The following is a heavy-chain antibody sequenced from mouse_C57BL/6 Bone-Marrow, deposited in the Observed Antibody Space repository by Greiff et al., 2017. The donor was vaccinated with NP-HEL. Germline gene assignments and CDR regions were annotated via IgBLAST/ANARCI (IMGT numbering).Heavy chain of an antibody. D-gene: IGHD1-1*01. V-gene: IGHV8-12*01. CDR3: ARSSYGLRGFAY. Sequence: QVTLKVCGPGILQSSQTLSLTCSFSGFSLSTSGMGVSWIRQPSGKGLEWLAHIYWDDDKRYNPSLKSRLTISKDTSRNQVFLKITSVDTADTATYYCARSSYGLRGFAYWGQGTLVTVSA. CDR2: IYWDDDK. J-gene: IGHJ3*01. CDR1: GFSLSTSGMG.